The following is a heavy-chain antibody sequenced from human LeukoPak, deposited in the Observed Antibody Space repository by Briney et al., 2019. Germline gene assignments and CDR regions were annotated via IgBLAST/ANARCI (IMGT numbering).Heavy chain of an antibody. J-gene: IGHJ4*02. D-gene: IGHD1-26*01. CDR1: GDSVSSNSDA. CDR3: ARDPVGGSTIFDY. CDR2: TYYRSKWYY. Sequence: SQTLSLTCAISGDSVSSNSDAWSWIRQSPSRGLEWLGRTYYRSKWYYDYAVAVKSRISINPDTSKNQFSLQLSSVTPEDTAVYYCARDPVGGSTIFDYWGQGTLVTVSS. V-gene: IGHV6-1*01.